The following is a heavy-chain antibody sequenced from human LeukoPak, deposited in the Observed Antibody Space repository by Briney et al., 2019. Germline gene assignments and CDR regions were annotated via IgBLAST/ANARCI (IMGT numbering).Heavy chain of an antibody. J-gene: IGHJ4*02. V-gene: IGHV3-11*01. CDR2: ISSRGSTI. CDR3: ARDPGSGYEEHFDY. Sequence: TGGSLRLSCAAAGFIFSDYYMSWIRQAPGKGLEWDSYISSRGSTIYYTDSVKGRFTISRHNAKDSLYLQMNSLRAEDTAVYYCARDPGSGYEEHFDYWGQGTLVTVSS. D-gene: IGHD5-12*01. CDR1: GFIFSDYY.